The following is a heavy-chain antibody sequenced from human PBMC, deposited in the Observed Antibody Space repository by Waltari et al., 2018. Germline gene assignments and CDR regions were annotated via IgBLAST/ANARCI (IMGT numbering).Heavy chain of an antibody. CDR3: ARGDQVSTSPVGMDV. Sequence: QVQLVQSGAEVKKPGSSVKVSCTASRGPSTHYVISWVRLAPGQGLEWMGRIIPILSITNYAQKFQGRVSISADKYTSTAYMELSSLRSEDTAVYYCARGDQVSTSPVGMDVWGQGTTVTVSS. J-gene: IGHJ6*02. CDR2: IIPILSIT. D-gene: IGHD3-3*02. V-gene: IGHV1-69*04. CDR1: RGPSTHYV.